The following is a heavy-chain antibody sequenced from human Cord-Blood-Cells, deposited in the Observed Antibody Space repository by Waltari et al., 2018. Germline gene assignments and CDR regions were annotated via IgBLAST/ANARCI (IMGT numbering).Heavy chain of an antibody. CDR3: ALGPRMVRGVIIRGWFDP. Sequence: EVQLVQSGAEVKKPGESLKISCKGSGYSFTSYWIGWVRQMPGKGLEWMGIIYPGDSDTSNTPSFQGQVTISADKSISTAYLQWSSLKASDTAMYYCALGPRMVRGVIIRGWFDPWGQGTLVTVSS. V-gene: IGHV5-51*01. CDR2: IYPGDSDT. D-gene: IGHD3-10*01. CDR1: GYSFTSYW. J-gene: IGHJ5*02.